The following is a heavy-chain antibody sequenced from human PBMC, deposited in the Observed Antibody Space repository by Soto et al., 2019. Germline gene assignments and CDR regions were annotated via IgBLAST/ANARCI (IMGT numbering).Heavy chain of an antibody. V-gene: IGHV1-69*13. CDR3: ARDQCSGGSCYFMGY. Sequence: SVKVSCKASGGTFSSYAISWVRQAPGQGLEWMGGIIPIFGTANYAQKFQGRVTITADESTSTAYMELSSLRSEDTAVYYCARDQCSGGSCYFMGYWGQGTLVTVSS. CDR1: GGTFSSYA. CDR2: IIPIFGTA. D-gene: IGHD2-15*01. J-gene: IGHJ4*02.